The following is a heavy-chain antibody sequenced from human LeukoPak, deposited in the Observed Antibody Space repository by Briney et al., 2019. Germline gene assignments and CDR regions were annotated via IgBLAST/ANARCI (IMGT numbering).Heavy chain of an antibody. D-gene: IGHD1-26*01. J-gene: IGHJ6*03. CDR1: GFPLSIHA. CDR2: TSSSDAGT. Sequence: GGSLRLSCAASGFPLSIHAMSWVRQAPGKGLEWVSATSSSDAGTYYADSVKGRFTISRDNSENTLYLKMNSLRGEDTAVYYCARDGYSGSYYRLYYFFMDVWGKGTTVTVSS. CDR3: ARDGYSGSYYRLYYFFMDV. V-gene: IGHV3-23*01.